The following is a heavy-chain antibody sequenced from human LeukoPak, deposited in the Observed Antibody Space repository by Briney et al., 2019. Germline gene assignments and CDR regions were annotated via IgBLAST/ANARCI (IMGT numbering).Heavy chain of an antibody. Sequence: SVKVSCKASGGTFSSYAISWVRQAPGQGLEWMGGIIPIFGTANYVQKFQGRVTITTDESTSTAYMELSSLRSEDTAVYYCARGGRKTARESNFDYWGQGTLVTVSS. CDR2: IIPIFGTA. V-gene: IGHV1-69*05. CDR1: GGTFSSYA. J-gene: IGHJ4*02. CDR3: ARGGRKTARESNFDY. D-gene: IGHD3-10*01.